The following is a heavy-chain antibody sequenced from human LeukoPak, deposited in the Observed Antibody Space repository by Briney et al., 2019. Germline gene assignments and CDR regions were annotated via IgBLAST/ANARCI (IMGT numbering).Heavy chain of an antibody. CDR3: AREFRGANRGYSYCDY. V-gene: IGHV4-59*01. J-gene: IGHJ4*02. D-gene: IGHD5-18*01. CDR1: GGSISSYY. CDR2: IYYNGST. Sequence: SSETLSLTCTVSGGSISSYYWSWIRQPPGKGLEWIGYIYYNGSTNYNPSLKSRVTISVDTSKNQFSLKLSSVTAADTAVYYCAREFRGANRGYSYCDYWGQGTLVTVSS.